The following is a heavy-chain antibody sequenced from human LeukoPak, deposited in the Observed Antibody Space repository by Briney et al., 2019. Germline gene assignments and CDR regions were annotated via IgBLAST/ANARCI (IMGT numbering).Heavy chain of an antibody. J-gene: IGHJ3*02. CDR2: LNPSGGST. Sequence: GASVKVSCKASGYTFTSYYIHWVRQAPGQGLEWMAILNPSGGSTSYAQKFQGRVTMTRDTSTSIVYMELSSLRSEDTVVYYCARESGYYDKAFDIWAKGQWSPSLQ. CDR1: GYTFTSYY. D-gene: IGHD3-22*01. V-gene: IGHV1-46*01. CDR3: ARESGYYDKAFDI.